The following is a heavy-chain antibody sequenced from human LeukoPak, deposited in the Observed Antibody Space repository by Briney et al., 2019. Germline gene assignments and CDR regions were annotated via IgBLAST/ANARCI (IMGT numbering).Heavy chain of an antibody. CDR1: GFTFSSYV. CDR3: AKTNNIAAAGRVYYYYYMDV. CDR2: ISGSGCST. Sequence: GVTPRLSCAASGFTFSSYVMSWVRQAPGKGLDWVSAISGSGCSTYYADSVKGRFTISRDNSKNTLYLQMNSLRAEDTAGYYCAKTNNIAAAGRVYYYYYMDVWGKGTTVTTSS. V-gene: IGHV3-23*01. J-gene: IGHJ6*03. D-gene: IGHD6-13*01.